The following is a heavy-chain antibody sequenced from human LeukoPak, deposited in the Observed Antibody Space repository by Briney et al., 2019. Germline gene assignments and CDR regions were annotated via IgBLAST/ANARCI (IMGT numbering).Heavy chain of an antibody. CDR2: IHYDGSNN. J-gene: IGHJ4*02. D-gene: IGHD6-13*01. V-gene: IGHV3-30*02. CDR1: GFTFSSYA. Sequence: GGSLRLSCAASGFTFSSYAMHWVRQAPGKGLEWVAFIHYDGSNNYYADSVKGRFTISRDNSKNTLYLQMNSLRAEDTAVYYCAKDPQTTYSSSWSLFDYWGQGTLVTVSS. CDR3: AKDPQTTYSSSWSLFDY.